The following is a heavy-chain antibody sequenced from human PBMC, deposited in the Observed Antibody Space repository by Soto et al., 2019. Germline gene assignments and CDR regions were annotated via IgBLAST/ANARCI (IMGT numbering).Heavy chain of an antibody. D-gene: IGHD2-21*01. CDR3: ARRDQIAYYYGMDV. CDR1: GYSFTSYW. V-gene: IGHV5-10-1*01. CDR2: IDPSDSYT. Sequence: PGESLKISCKGSGYSFTSYWISWVRQMPGKGLEWMGRIDPSDSYTNYSPSFQGHVTISADKSISTAYLQWSRLKASDTAMYYCARRDQIAYYYGMDVWGQGTTVTVSS. J-gene: IGHJ6*02.